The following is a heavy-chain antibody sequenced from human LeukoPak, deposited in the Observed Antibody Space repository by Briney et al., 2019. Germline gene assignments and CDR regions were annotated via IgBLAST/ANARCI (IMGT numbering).Heavy chain of an antibody. V-gene: IGHV4-39*01. CDR3: ARQMGYFDILTPPVY. Sequence: SETLSLTCAVSGGSISSSSYYWGWIRQPPGKGLEWIGSIYYSGSTYYNPSLKSRVTISVDTSKNQFSLKLSSVTAADTAVYYCARQMGYFDILTPPVYWGQGTLVTVSS. CDR2: IYYSGST. CDR1: GGSISSSSYY. J-gene: IGHJ4*02. D-gene: IGHD3-9*01.